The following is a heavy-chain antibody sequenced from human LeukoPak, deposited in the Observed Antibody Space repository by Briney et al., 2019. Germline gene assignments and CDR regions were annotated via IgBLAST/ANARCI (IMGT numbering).Heavy chain of an antibody. D-gene: IGHD2-15*01. V-gene: IGHV4-59*01. Sequence: SATLSLTCNVSGGSISSYYWSWIRQPPGKGLEWIGYIYYSGSTNYNPSLKSRVTISVDTSKNQFSLKLSSVTAADTAVYYCASGTVGYCSGGSCYGPNGLDYWGQGTLVTVSS. CDR3: ASGTVGYCSGGSCYGPNGLDY. CDR1: GGSISSYY. J-gene: IGHJ4*02. CDR2: IYYSGST.